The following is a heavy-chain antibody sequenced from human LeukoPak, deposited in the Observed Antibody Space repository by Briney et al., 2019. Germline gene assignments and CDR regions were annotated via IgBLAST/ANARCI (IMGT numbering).Heavy chain of an antibody. J-gene: IGHJ4*02. CDR3: ARPKCSGGSCYSFDY. D-gene: IGHD2-15*01. CDR1: GYSFSSYW. CDR2: IYPGDSDT. V-gene: IGHV5-51*01. Sequence: GESLKISCKGSGYSFSSYWIGWVRQMPGKGLEWMGIIYPGDSDTGYSPSFQGRVTISADKSISTAYLQWSSLRASDTAMYYCARPKCSGGSCYSFDYWGQGTLVTVSS.